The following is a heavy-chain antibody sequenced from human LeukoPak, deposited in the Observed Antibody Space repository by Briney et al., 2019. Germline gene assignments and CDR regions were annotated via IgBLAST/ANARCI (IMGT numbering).Heavy chain of an antibody. Sequence: SETLSLTCAVSGYSISSGYSWGWIRQPPGKGLDWIGRIYHSGSTDYNPSLRSRGTISVDTSKNQFSLKLSSVTAADTAVYYCASEHRGYCSSISCYTGVDYWGQGTLVTVSS. J-gene: IGHJ4*02. CDR1: GYSISSGYS. V-gene: IGHV4-38-2*01. CDR3: ASEHRGYCSSISCYTGVDY. CDR2: IYHSGST. D-gene: IGHD2-2*02.